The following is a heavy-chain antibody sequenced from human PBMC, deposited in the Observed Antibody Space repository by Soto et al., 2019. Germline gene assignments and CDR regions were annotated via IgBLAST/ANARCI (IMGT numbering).Heavy chain of an antibody. Sequence: SETLSLTCTVSGASISSGDYFWSWIRQSPGKGLEWIGYIYDSGSSYYNPSLKSRVTMSVDTSKNQFSLKLSSVTAADTAVYYCAREKGYISGPKKFDYWGQGTLVTVSS. CDR3: AREKGYISGPKKFDY. V-gene: IGHV4-30-4*01. CDR1: GASISSGDYF. J-gene: IGHJ4*02. CDR2: IYDSGSS. D-gene: IGHD5-12*01.